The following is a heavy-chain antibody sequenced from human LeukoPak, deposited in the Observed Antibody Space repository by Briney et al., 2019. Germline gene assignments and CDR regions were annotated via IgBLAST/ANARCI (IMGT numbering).Heavy chain of an antibody. CDR1: GYSFTSYW. CDR3: ARPRGRDGYISPLYFDY. J-gene: IGHJ4*02. CDR2: IYPGDSDT. V-gene: IGHV5-51*01. Sequence: GESLKISCKGSGYSFTSYWIGWVRQMPGKGLEWMGIIYPGDSDTRYSPSFQGQVTISADKSISTAYLQWSSLKASDTAMYYCARPRGRDGYISPLYFDYWGQGTLVTVSS. D-gene: IGHD5-24*01.